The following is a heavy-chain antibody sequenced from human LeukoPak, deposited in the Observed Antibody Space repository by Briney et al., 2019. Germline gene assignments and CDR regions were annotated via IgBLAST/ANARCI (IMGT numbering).Heavy chain of an antibody. CDR2: ISTSSSYI. D-gene: IGHD6-13*01. Sequence: GSLRLSCAASGFTFSSYSMNWVRQAPGKGLEWVASISTSSSYIYYADSLKGRFTISRDNAKNSMYLQMNSLRTGDTAVYYCARVKDHRGIAVAGSDYWGQGTPVTVSS. V-gene: IGHV3-21*01. J-gene: IGHJ4*02. CDR1: GFTFSSYS. CDR3: ARVKDHRGIAVAGSDY.